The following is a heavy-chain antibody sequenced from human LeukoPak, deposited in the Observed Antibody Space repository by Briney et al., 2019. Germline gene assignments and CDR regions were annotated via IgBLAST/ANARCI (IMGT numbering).Heavy chain of an antibody. CDR2: ISGSGGST. CDR1: GFTFSSYA. D-gene: IGHD3-10*01. Sequence: GGSLRLSCAASGFTFSSYAMSWVRQAPGKGLEWVSAISGSGGSTYYADSVKGRFTISRDNSKNTLYLQMNSLRAEDTAVYYCTRRPYGSGSLVDYYYYMDVWGKGTTVTVSS. J-gene: IGHJ6*03. V-gene: IGHV3-23*01. CDR3: TRRPYGSGSLVDYYYYMDV.